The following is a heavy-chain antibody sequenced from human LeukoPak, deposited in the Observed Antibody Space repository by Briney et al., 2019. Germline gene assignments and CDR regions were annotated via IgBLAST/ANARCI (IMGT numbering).Heavy chain of an antibody. CDR3: ARDYKSSCSGATCLYFDY. Sequence: GASVKVSCKTSGYNFVNYGVSWVRQPPGQGLEWMGWISAVNGDANSAHKFRGRLSMTMDTSTSTAYMELRSLRSDDTALYFCARDYKSSCSGATCLYFDYWGQGTLVTVSS. J-gene: IGHJ4*02. CDR2: ISAVNGDA. V-gene: IGHV1-18*01. D-gene: IGHD2-15*01. CDR1: GYNFVNYG.